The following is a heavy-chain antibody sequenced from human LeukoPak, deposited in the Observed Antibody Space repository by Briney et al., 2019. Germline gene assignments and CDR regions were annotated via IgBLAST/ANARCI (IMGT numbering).Heavy chain of an antibody. CDR3: ARRAGDYSHPYDY. D-gene: IGHD4-17*01. CDR2: IYSGGNT. CDR1: GLTVSSNC. Sequence: QPGGSLRLSCAASGLTVSSNCMSWVRQAPGKGLEWVSFIYSGGNTYYADSVKGRFTTSRENSKNTVHLQMNSLRAEDTAMYYCARRAGDYSHPYDYWGQGTLVTVSS. V-gene: IGHV3-53*01. J-gene: IGHJ4*02.